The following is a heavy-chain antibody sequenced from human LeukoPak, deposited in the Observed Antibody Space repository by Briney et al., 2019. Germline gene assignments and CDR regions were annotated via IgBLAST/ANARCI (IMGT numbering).Heavy chain of an antibody. Sequence: ASVKVSCKASGYTFTNNDINWVRQAPGQGLEWMGWMNPNSGNTGYAQKFQGRVTLTRNTSITTAYMEVSSLRSEDTAVYYCARGVVALGHWGQGTLVTVSS. CDR3: ARGVVALGH. V-gene: IGHV1-8*01. D-gene: IGHD2-15*01. CDR1: GYTFTNND. CDR2: MNPNSGNT. J-gene: IGHJ4*02.